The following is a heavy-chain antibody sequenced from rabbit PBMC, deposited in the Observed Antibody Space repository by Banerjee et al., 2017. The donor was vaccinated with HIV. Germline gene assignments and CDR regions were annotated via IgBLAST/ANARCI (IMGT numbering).Heavy chain of an antibody. D-gene: IGHD4-2*01. CDR3: ARGYDGGVYVGGAYFNL. J-gene: IGHJ4*01. CDR1: GFSFSGSYW. V-gene: IGHV1S45*01. Sequence: QEQLVESGGGLVQPEGSLTLTCTASGFSFSGSYWICWVRQAPGKGLEWIACIYAGSSGYTYYASWAKGRFTISKTSSTTVTLQMTSLTAADTATYFCARGYDGGVYVGGAYFNLWGPGTLVTVS. CDR2: IYAGSSGYT.